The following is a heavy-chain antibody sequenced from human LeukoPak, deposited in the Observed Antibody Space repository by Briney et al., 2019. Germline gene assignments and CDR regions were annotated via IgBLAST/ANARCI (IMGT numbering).Heavy chain of an antibody. D-gene: IGHD3-9*01. V-gene: IGHV1-18*01. CDR1: GDTFTSYG. CDR2: ISAYNGNT. CDR3: ARGPDYDILTGYYTP. J-gene: IGHJ5*02. Sequence: ASVKVSCKASGDTFTSYGISWVRQAPGQGLEWMGWISAYNGNTNYAQKLQGRVTMTTDTSTSTAYMELRSLRSDDTAVYYCARGPDYDILTGYYTPWGQGTLVTVSS.